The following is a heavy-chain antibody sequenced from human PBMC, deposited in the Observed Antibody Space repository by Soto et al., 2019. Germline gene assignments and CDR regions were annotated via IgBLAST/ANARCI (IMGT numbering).Heavy chain of an antibody. D-gene: IGHD3-3*01. CDR3: ERSSYYDFWSGYSGRISTRGEFDP. J-gene: IGHJ5*02. CDR2: INHSGST. V-gene: IGHV4-34*01. Sequence: PSETLSLTCAVYGGSFSGYYWSWIRQPPGKGLEWIGEINHSGSTNYNPSLKSRVTISVDTSKNQFSLKLSSVTAADTAVYYCERSSYYDFWSGYSGRISTRGEFDPWGQGTLVTVSS. CDR1: GGSFSGYY.